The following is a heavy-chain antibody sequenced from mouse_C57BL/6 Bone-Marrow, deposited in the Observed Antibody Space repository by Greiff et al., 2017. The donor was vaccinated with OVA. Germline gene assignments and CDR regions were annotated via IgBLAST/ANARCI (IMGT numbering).Heavy chain of an antibody. CDR1: GYTFTSYW. D-gene: IGHD1-1*01. CDR2: IYPSDSET. CDR3: ARGITTVWYVDV. Sequence: QVQLQQPGAELVRPGSSVKLSCKASGYTFTSYWMDWVKQRPGQGLEWIGNIYPSDSETHYNQKFKDKATLTVDKSSSTAYMQLSSLTSEDSAVYYCARGITTVWYVDVWGTGTTVTVSS. J-gene: IGHJ1*03. V-gene: IGHV1-61*01.